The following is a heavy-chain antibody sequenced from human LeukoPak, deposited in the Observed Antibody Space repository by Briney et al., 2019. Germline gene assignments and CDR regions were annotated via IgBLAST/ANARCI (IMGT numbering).Heavy chain of an antibody. V-gene: IGHV3-48*01. Sequence: PGGSLRLSCAASGFTFSSYSMNWVRQAPGKGLEWVSYISSSSTIYYADSVKGRFTISRDNAKNSLYLQMNSLRAEDTAVYYCARVYPRGYMDVWGKGTTVTVSS. CDR1: GFTFSSYS. D-gene: IGHD2-2*01. CDR3: ARVYPRGYMDV. CDR2: ISSSSTI. J-gene: IGHJ6*03.